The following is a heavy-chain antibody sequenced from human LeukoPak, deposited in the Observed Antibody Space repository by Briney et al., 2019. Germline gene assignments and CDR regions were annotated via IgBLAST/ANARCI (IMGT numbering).Heavy chain of an antibody. CDR2: ISGDAIYT. CDR1: GFTFSNYA. Sequence: GGSLRLSCSASGFTFSNYAMTWVRQAPGKGLQWVSAISGDAIYTYYLDSVKGRFTTSRDNSKNTLFLQMNSLRADDTAVYYCAKNYGTSRPFYDYWGQGIVVTVAS. CDR3: AKNYGTSRPFYDY. V-gene: IGHV3-23*01. D-gene: IGHD4-17*01. J-gene: IGHJ4*02.